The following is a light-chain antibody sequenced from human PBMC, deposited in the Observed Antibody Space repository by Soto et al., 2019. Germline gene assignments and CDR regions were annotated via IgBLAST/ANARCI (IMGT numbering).Light chain of an antibody. CDR3: QQYDNLPPFT. V-gene: IGKV1-33*01. Sequence: DIQMTQSPSSLSASVGARVSITCQASQDIRTSLSWFQQKPGRAPMLLIYGASYLETGVPSRFRGSGSGTDFSFTISSLQPEDIATYYCQQYDNLPPFTFGPGTKVDIK. CDR1: QDIRTS. J-gene: IGKJ3*01. CDR2: GAS.